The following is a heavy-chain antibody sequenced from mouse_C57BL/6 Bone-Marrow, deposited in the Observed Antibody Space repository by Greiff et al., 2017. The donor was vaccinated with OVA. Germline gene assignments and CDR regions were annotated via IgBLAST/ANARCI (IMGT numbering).Heavy chain of an antibody. CDR2: IYPRSGNT. J-gene: IGHJ2*01. CDR1: GYTFTSYG. D-gene: IGHD2-14*01. Sequence: QVQLQQSGAELARPGASVKLSCKASGYTFTSYGISWVKQRTGQGLEWIGKIYPRSGNTYYNEKFKGKATLTADKSSSTAYMELRSLTSEDSAVYFCARSEYYRYFDYWGQGTTLTVSS. CDR3: ARSEYYRYFDY. V-gene: IGHV1-81*01.